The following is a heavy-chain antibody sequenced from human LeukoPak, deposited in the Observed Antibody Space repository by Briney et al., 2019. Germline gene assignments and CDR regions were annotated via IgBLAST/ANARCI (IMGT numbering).Heavy chain of an antibody. V-gene: IGHV3-30*02. CDR1: GFTFRNFG. D-gene: IGHD2-8*02. Sequence: SGGPLRLSCAPSGFTFRNFGMHWVRQAPGKGLEGVAFIRFDGRDEYYVGSLKGRFTISRDNSKNTVYLQMNGLTSEDTALYYCAKDKSQVGVDSASTLVDHWGQGTLVIVSS. J-gene: IGHJ4*02. CDR3: AKDKSQVGVDSASTLVDH. CDR2: IRFDGRDE.